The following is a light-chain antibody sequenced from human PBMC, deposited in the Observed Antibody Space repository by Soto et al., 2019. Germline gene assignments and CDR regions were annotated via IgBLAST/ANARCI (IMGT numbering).Light chain of an antibody. J-gene: IGLJ3*02. CDR1: SGDVGNYDL. Sequence: QSVLTQPASVSGSPGQSITISCSGSSGDVGNYDLVSWYQQIPGKAPQLMIFEVSRRPSRVSDRFSGSKSGNTASLTISGLQAEDEGDFYCSSYVVSYSWVFGGGTKLTVL. CDR2: EVS. CDR3: SSYVVSYSWV. V-gene: IGLV2-23*02.